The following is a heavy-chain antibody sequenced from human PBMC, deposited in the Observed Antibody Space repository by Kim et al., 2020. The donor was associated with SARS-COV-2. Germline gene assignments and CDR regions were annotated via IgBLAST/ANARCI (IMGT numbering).Heavy chain of an antibody. Sequence: LKSRFTISVDTSKNQFSRKLGAVTAADTAVYYCARGDTIFGVVINAFDIWGQGTMVTVSS. J-gene: IGHJ3*02. V-gene: IGHV4-31*02. D-gene: IGHD3-3*01. CDR3: ARGDTIFGVVINAFDI.